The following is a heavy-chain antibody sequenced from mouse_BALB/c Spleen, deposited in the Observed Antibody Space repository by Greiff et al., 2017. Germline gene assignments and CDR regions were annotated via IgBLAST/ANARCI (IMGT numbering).Heavy chain of an antibody. J-gene: IGHJ4*01. Sequence: DVKLVESGGGLVQPGGSLRLSCATSGFTFTDYYMSWVRQPPGKALEWLGFIRNKANGYTTEYSASVKGRFTISRDNSQSILYLQMNTLRAEDSATYYCTRAATNYYAMDYWGQGTSVTVSS. CDR1: GFTFTDYY. D-gene: IGHD1-1*01. V-gene: IGHV7-3*02. CDR2: IRNKANGYTT. CDR3: TRAATNYYAMDY.